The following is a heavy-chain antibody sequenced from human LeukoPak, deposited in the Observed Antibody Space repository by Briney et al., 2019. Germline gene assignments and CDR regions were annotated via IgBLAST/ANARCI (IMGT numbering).Heavy chain of an antibody. CDR1: GGSISSSSYY. J-gene: IGHJ4*02. CDR3: ASQDYSSGWYYFDY. D-gene: IGHD6-19*01. Sequence: SEPLSLTCTVSGGSISSSSYYWGWIRQPPGKGLEGIGSIYYSGSTYYNPSLKRRVTMSVDTSKNPFSLKLNSVTAADTAVYYCASQDYSSGWYYFDYWGQGTLVTVSS. CDR2: IYYSGST. V-gene: IGHV4-39*01.